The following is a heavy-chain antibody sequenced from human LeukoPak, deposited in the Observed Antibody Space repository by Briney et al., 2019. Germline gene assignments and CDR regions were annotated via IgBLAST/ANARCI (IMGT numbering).Heavy chain of an antibody. Sequence: SVKVSCKASGGTFSSYGISWVRQAPGQGLEWMGSIIPIFGTANYAQTFQGRVTITADESTSTAYMELSSLRSEDTAVYYCARAAVVPAADYYYYSMDVWGKGTTVTVSS. D-gene: IGHD2-2*01. V-gene: IGHV1-69*13. CDR2: IIPIFGTA. J-gene: IGHJ6*03. CDR3: ARAAVVPAADYYYYSMDV. CDR1: GGTFSSYG.